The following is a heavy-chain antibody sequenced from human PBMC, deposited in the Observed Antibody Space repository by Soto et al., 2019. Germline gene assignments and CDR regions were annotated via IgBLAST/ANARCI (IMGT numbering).Heavy chain of an antibody. J-gene: IGHJ5*01. CDR1: VYTFTNHV. V-gene: IGHV1-18*01. CDR2: ISSSNGNT. D-gene: IGHD3-22*01. Sequence: AAVKCSFKASVYTFTNHVISWLRQAPGQGLEWMGWISSSNGNTNYAQKFQGRITLTTDTSARAAYMDLRKLRSDDTAVYYCEGDRDYYDWSGTWAHRTMVTVSS. CDR3: EGDRDYYDWSGT.